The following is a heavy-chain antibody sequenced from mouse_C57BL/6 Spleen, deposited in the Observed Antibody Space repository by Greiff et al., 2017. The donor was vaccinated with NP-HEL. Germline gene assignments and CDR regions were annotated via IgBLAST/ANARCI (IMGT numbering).Heavy chain of an antibody. J-gene: IGHJ3*01. D-gene: IGHD1-1*01. CDR3: ARAYYYGSSRGFAY. V-gene: IGHV5-4*01. Sequence: EVHLVESGGGLVKPGGSLKLSCAASGFTFSSYAMSWVRQTPEKRLEWVATISDGGSYTYYPDNVKGRFTISRDNAKNNLYLQMSHLKSEDTAMYYCARAYYYGSSRGFAYWGQGTLVTVSA. CDR1: GFTFSSYA. CDR2: ISDGGSYT.